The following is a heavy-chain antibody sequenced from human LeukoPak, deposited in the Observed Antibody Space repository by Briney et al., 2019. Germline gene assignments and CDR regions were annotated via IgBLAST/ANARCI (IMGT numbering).Heavy chain of an antibody. CDR2: IKQDGSDK. J-gene: IGHJ4*02. CDR1: GFTFSNYW. CDR3: ARVRLTAAFFDY. D-gene: IGHD6-13*01. Sequence: GGSLRLSCAASGFTFSNYWMSRVRQAPGKGLEWVANIKQDGSDKYYVDSVKGRFTISRDNAKNSLFLQMNSLRAEDTAVYYCARVRLTAAFFDYWGQGTLVTVSS. V-gene: IGHV3-7*05.